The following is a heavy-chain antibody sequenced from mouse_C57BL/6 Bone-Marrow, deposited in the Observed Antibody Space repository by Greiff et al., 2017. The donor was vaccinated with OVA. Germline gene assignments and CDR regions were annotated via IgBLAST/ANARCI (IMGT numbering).Heavy chain of an antibody. CDR3: ARGGLRQETWFAY. J-gene: IGHJ3*01. D-gene: IGHD2-4*01. CDR1: GYTFTSYD. Sequence: QVQLKQSGPELVKPGASVKLSCKASGYTFTSYDISWVKQRPGQGLEWIGWIYPRDGSTKYNEKFKGKATLTVDTSSSTAYMELHSLTSEDSAVYFCARGGLRQETWFAYWGQGTLVTVSA. V-gene: IGHV1-85*01. CDR2: IYPRDGST.